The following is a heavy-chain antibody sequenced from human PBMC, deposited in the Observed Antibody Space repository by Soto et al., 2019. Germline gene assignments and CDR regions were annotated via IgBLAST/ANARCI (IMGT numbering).Heavy chain of an antibody. D-gene: IGHD3-22*01. CDR3: ARKASNYYDDPGAFDI. J-gene: IGHJ3*02. CDR1: GGSFSGYY. CDR2: INHSGST. Sequence: SETLSLTCAVYGGSFSGYYWSWIRQPPGKGLEWIGEINHSGSTNYNPSLKSRVTISVDTSKNQFSLKLSSVTAADTAVYYCARKASNYYDDPGAFDIWGQGTMVTVSS. V-gene: IGHV4-34*01.